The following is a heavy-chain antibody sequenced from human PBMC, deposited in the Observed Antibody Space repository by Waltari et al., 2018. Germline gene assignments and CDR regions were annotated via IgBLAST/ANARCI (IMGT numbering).Heavy chain of an antibody. D-gene: IGHD3-16*01. Sequence: EVQLVESGGGLVQPGGSLRLPCTASGFTFSSYEMNWVRQAPGKGLEWISYITGSGDTIKYADSVKGRFTISRDNAKNSLYLQMNSLRDDDTAVYYCAREGEMATFDASDIWGQGTMVIVSS. CDR1: GFTFSSYE. V-gene: IGHV3-48*03. J-gene: IGHJ3*02. CDR3: AREGEMATFDASDI. CDR2: ITGSGDTI.